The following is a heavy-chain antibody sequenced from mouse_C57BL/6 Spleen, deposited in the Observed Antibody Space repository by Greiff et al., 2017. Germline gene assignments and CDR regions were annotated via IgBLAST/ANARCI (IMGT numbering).Heavy chain of an antibody. CDR2: IHPNSGST. J-gene: IGHJ4*01. Sequence: QVQLQQPGAELVKPGASVKLSCKASGYTFTSYWMHWVKQRPGQGLEWIGMIHPNSGSTNYNEKFKSKATLTVDKSSSTAYMQRSSLTSEDSAVYYCAREGDYDAMDYWGQGTSVTVSS. CDR3: AREGDYDAMDY. CDR1: GYTFTSYW. V-gene: IGHV1-64*01.